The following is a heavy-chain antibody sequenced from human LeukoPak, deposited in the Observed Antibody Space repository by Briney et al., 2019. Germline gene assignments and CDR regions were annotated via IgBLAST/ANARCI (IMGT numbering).Heavy chain of an antibody. CDR1: GGSISSYY. J-gene: IGHJ6*02. CDR3: ARSDDKYYYGLDV. CDR2: IYYSGST. Sequence: PSETLSLTCTVSGGSISSYYWSWIRQPPGKGLEWVGYIYYSGSTNYNPSLKSRVTISVDTSKNQFSLKLSSVTAADTAVYYCARSDDKYYYGLDVWAKGPRSPSP. V-gene: IGHV4-59*08.